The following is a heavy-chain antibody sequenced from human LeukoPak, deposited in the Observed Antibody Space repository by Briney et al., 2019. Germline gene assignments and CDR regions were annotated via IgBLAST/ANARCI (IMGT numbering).Heavy chain of an antibody. V-gene: IGHV4-34*01. CDR1: GGSFSGYY. Sequence: PSETLSLTCAVSGGSFSGYYWSWIRQPPGKGLEWIGEINHSGSTNYNPSLKSRVTISVDTSKNQFSLKLSSVTAADTAVYYCARDNIVVVVAATRLYGMDVWGQGTTVTVSS. CDR2: INHSGST. CDR3: ARDNIVVVVAATRLYGMDV. D-gene: IGHD2-15*01. J-gene: IGHJ6*02.